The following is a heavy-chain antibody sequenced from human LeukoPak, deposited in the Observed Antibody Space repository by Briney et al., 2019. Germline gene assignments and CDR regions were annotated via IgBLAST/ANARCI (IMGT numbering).Heavy chain of an antibody. D-gene: IGHD1-26*01. J-gene: IGHJ4*02. V-gene: IGHV3-13*01. CDR2: IGTAGDT. Sequence: GGSLRLSCAASGFTFSSYAMHWVRQATGKGLEWVSAIGTAGDTFYPGSVKGRFTISRENAKNSLSLQMNSLRAEDTAVYYCVRQQTPHGNFDYWGQGTLVTVSS. CDR3: VRQQTPHGNFDY. CDR1: GFTFSSYA.